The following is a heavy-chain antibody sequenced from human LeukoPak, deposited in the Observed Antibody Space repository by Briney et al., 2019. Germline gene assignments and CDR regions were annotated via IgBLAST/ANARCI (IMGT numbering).Heavy chain of an antibody. V-gene: IGHV4-59*01. J-gene: IGHJ6*02. D-gene: IGHD3-22*01. Sequence: PSETLSLTCTVSGGSISSYYWSWIRQPPGKGLEWIGYIYYSGSTNYNPSLKSRVTISVDTSKKQFSLKLSHGTAADTAVYYCARGYRSGYYLNYYYGMDVWGQGTTVTVSS. CDR1: GGSISSYY. CDR3: ARGYRSGYYLNYYYGMDV. CDR2: IYYSGST.